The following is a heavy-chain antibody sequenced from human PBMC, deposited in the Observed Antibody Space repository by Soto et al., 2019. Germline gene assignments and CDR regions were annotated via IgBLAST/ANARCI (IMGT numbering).Heavy chain of an antibody. CDR2: INAGNGNT. J-gene: IGHJ6*03. Sequence: ASVKVSCKASGYTFTSYAMHWVRQAPGQRLEWMGWINAGNGNTKYSQKFQGRVTITRDTSASTAYMELSSLRSEDTAVYYFASSEVISQYYYYYCSMDFWGKGPTVTASS. V-gene: IGHV1-3*01. D-gene: IGHD3-22*01. CDR1: GYTFTSYA. CDR3: ASSEVISQYYYYYCSMDF.